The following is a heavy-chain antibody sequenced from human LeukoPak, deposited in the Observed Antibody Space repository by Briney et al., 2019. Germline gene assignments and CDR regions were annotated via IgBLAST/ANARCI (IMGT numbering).Heavy chain of an antibody. CDR2: IKSKTDAGTT. Sequence: PGGSLRLSCAASGFTFSNAWMSWVRQAPGKGLEWVGRIKSKTDAGTTDYAAPVKGRFTISRDDSKNTLYLQMNSLKTEDTAVYYCTTVELGDPSWGSLSYYYGMDVWGQGTTVTVSS. CDR3: TTVELGDPSWGSLSYYYGMDV. V-gene: IGHV3-15*01. D-gene: IGHD2-21*02. CDR1: GFTFSNAW. J-gene: IGHJ6*02.